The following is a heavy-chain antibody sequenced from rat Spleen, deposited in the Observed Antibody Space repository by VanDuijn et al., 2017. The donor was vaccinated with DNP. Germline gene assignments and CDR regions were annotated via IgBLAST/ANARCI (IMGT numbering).Heavy chain of an antibody. V-gene: IGHV5-58*01. CDR1: GFTFSGYW. Sequence: EVQLVESGGGLVQPGRSLKLSCVASGFTFSGYWMFWIRQAPGKGLEWVASIKTGGGSTYYPDSVKGRFTISRDNAENTVYLQMDSLRSEDTATYYCATPPSYNNWDWFAYWGQGTLVTVSS. D-gene: IGHD1-10*01. J-gene: IGHJ3*01. CDR2: IKTGGGST. CDR3: ATPPSYNNWDWFAY.